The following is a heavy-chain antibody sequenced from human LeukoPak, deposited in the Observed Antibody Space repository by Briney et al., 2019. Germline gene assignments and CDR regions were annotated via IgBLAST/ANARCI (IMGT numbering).Heavy chain of an antibody. CDR1: GGTFSSYA. D-gene: IGHD3-10*01. V-gene: IGHV1-69*04. CDR2: IIPILGIA. J-gene: IGHJ4*02. CDR3: AYYYGSGNQDY. Sequence: SVKVSCKASGGTFSSYAISWARQAPGQGLEWMGRIIPILGIANYAQKFQGRVTITADKSTSTAYLQQGSLRSEDTAVYYCAYYYGSGNQDYWGQGTLVTVSS.